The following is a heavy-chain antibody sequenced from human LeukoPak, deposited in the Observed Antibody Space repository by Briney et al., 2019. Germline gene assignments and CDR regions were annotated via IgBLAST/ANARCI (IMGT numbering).Heavy chain of an antibody. D-gene: IGHD2-21*02. CDR1: GGSFSGYY. CDR3: ARLPGGDSSSVVAFDI. J-gene: IGHJ3*02. V-gene: IGHV4-59*10. Sequence: SETLSLTCAVYGGSFSGYYWSWIRQPAGKGLEWIGRIYTSGSTNYNPSLKSRVTMSVDTSKNQFSLNLRSVTAADTAVYYCARLPGGDSSSVVAFDIWGQGTMVSVSS. CDR2: IYTSGST.